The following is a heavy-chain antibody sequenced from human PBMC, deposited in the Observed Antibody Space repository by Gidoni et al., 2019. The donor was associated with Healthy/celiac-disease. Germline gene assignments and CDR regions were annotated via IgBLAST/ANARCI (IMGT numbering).Heavy chain of an antibody. Sequence: EVQLVESGGGLVQPGRSLRLSCAASGFTFDEYAMHWVRQAPGKGLEWVSGISWNSGSIGYADSVKGRFTISRDNAKNSLYLQMNSLRAEDTALYYCAKGSLRRQDAFDIWGQGTMVTVSS. CDR2: ISWNSGSI. J-gene: IGHJ3*02. CDR1: GFTFDEYA. CDR3: AKGSLRRQDAFDI. V-gene: IGHV3-9*01.